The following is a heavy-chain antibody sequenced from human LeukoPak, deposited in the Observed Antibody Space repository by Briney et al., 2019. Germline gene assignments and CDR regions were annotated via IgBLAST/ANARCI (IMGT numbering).Heavy chain of an antibody. J-gene: IGHJ4*02. CDR3: AKDPGPGIAAAGTSPIGY. V-gene: IGHV3-21*01. CDR1: GFTVSSYS. Sequence: PGGSLRLSCAASGFTVSSYSMNWVRQAPGKWLEWVSSISSSSSYIYYADSVKGRFTISRDNAKNSLYLQMNSLRAEDTAVYYCAKDPGPGIAAAGTSPIGYWGQGTLVTVSS. CDR2: ISSSSSYI. D-gene: IGHD6-13*01.